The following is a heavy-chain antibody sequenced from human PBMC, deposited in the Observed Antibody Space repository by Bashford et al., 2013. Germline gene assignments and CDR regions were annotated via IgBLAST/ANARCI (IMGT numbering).Heavy chain of an antibody. Sequence: ASVKVSXKASGYTFSDYYLHWVRQAPGQGLEWMDGSTLPNSGATKSAQKFQGRVTMTRDTSISTAYMELSRLTSDDTAVYYCARDGPVVGVWNAFDVWGQGTMVTVSS. V-gene: IGHV1-2*02. J-gene: IGHJ3*01. CDR2: STLPNSGAT. D-gene: IGHD1-26*01. CDR3: ARDGPVVGVWNAFDV. CDR1: GYTFSDYY.